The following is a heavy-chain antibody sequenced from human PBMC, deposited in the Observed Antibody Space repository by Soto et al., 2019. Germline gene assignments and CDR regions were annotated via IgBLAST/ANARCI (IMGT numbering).Heavy chain of an antibody. D-gene: IGHD1-20*01. V-gene: IGHV4-4*07. J-gene: IGHJ6*02. Sequence: SETLCLTCTVSGGSISSYYWSWIRQPAGKGLEWIGRIYTSGSTNYNPSLKSRVTMSVDTSKNQFSLKLSSVTAADTAVYYCARDQPEITGTYYYYYGMDFPGQAPTVTVSS. CDR3: ARDQPEITGTYYYYYGMDF. CDR1: GGSISSYY. CDR2: IYTSGST.